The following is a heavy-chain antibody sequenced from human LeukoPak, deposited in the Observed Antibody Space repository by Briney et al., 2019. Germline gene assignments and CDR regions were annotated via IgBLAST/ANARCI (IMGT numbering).Heavy chain of an antibody. CDR2: ISSSSSYI. CDR3: ARETIAAAGKGFDP. J-gene: IGHJ5*02. D-gene: IGHD6-13*01. Sequence: GGTLRLSCAASGFTFSSYGMNWVRQAPGKGLEWVSSISSSSSYIYYADSVKGRFTISRDNAKNSLYLKMNSQRDEDTAVYYCARETIAAAGKGFDPWGQGTLVTVSS. V-gene: IGHV3-21*01. CDR1: GFTFSSYG.